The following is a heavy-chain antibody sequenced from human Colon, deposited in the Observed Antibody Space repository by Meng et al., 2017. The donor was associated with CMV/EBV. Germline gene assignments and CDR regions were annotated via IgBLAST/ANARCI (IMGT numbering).Heavy chain of an antibody. CDR1: GFTFSSHA. D-gene: IGHD2-2*01. CDR3: ASTACNNTNCPEDYYYYYGLGV. V-gene: IGHV3-23*01. CDR2: ISASGATT. Sequence: GESLKISCAASGFTFSSHAMTWVRQDPGKGLEWVSAISASGATTYYADSVRGRFTISRDTSKNTLYLRMNSLRPDDSAVYYCASTACNNTNCPEDYYYYYGLGVWGQGTTVTVSS. J-gene: IGHJ6*02.